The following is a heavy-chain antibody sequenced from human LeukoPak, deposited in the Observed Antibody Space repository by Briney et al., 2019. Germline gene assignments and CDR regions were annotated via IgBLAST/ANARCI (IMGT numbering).Heavy chain of an antibody. CDR3: AKVIIAAAGARGVDY. CDR1: GFTFSSYG. J-gene: IGHJ4*02. Sequence: GGSLRLSCAASGFTFSSYGMHWVRQAPGKGLEWVAFIRYDGSNKYYADSVKGRFTISRDNSKNTLYLQMNSLRAEYTAVYYCAKVIIAAAGARGVDYWGQGTLVTVSS. D-gene: IGHD6-13*01. V-gene: IGHV3-30*02. CDR2: IRYDGSNK.